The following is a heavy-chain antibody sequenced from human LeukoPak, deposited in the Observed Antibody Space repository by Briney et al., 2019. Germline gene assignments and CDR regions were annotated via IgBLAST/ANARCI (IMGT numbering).Heavy chain of an antibody. D-gene: IGHD2-2*01. Sequence: ASVKVSCKASGYTFTGYYMHWVRQAPGQGLEWMGWMNPNSGNTGYAQKFQGRVTMTRNTSISTAYMELSSLRSEDTAVYYCARRKYCSSTSCRAWFDPWGQGTLVTVSS. CDR3: ARRKYCSSTSCRAWFDP. CDR1: GYTFTGYY. CDR2: MNPNSGNT. J-gene: IGHJ5*02. V-gene: IGHV1-8*02.